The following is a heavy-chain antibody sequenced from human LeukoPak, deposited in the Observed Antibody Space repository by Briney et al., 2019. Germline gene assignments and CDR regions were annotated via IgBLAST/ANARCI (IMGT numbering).Heavy chain of an antibody. CDR3: ALQYYYDSSGYYENGFDY. CDR2: ISYDGSNK. D-gene: IGHD3-22*01. CDR1: GFTFSSYG. Sequence: GGSLRLSCAASGFTFSSYGMHWVRQAPGKGLEWVAVISYDGSNKYYVDSVEGRFTISRDNSKNTLYLQMNSLRAEDTAVYYCALQYYYDSSGYYENGFDYWGQGTLVTVSS. J-gene: IGHJ4*02. V-gene: IGHV3-30*03.